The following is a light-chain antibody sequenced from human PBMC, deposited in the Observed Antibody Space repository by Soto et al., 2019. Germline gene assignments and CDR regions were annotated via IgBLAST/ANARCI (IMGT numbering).Light chain of an antibody. CDR3: AAWDDSLNGYV. J-gene: IGLJ1*01. CDR2: TND. V-gene: IGLV1-44*01. Sequence: QSVLTQPTSASGPPGQRVTISCSGSSSNIGSNSVNWYQQLPGTAPKLLIYTNDQRPSGVPDRFSGSKSGTSASLAISGLQSEDEADFYCAAWDDSLNGYVFGTGTRSPS. CDR1: SSNIGSNS.